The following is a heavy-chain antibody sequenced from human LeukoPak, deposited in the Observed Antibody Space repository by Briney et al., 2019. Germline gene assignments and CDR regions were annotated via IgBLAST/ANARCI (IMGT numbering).Heavy chain of an antibody. CDR3: ARRAVLAFGPWFDP. J-gene: IGHJ5*02. CDR2: INLNSGAT. Sequence: ASVKVSCKASGYTFTDYYMHWVRQAPGQGLEWMGWINLNSGATSYAQKFQGRVTMTRDTSIITLYMELSSLGSDDTAVYYCARRAVLAFGPWFDPWGQGTLVTVSS. D-gene: IGHD3-10*01. V-gene: IGHV1-2*02. CDR1: GYTFTDYY.